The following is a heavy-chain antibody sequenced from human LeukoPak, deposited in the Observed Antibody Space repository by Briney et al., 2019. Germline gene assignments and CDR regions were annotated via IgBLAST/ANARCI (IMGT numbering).Heavy chain of an antibody. J-gene: IGHJ6*03. CDR1: GFTFSNAW. CDR2: IKSKTDGGTT. D-gene: IGHD4-11*01. V-gene: IGHV3-15*01. CDR3: ITALHSNLRHNYYYYYMDV. Sequence: NPGGSLRLSCAASGFTFSNAWMSWVRQAPGKGLEWVVRIKSKTDGGTTDYAAPVKGRFTISRDDSKNTVYLQMNRLKTEDTAVYYCITALHSNLRHNYYYYYMDVWGKGTPVTVSS.